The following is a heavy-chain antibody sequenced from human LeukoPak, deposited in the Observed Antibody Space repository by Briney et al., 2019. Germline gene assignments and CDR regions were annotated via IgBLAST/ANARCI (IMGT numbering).Heavy chain of an antibody. CDR3: ARVPREIASI. CDR1: GYTFTCYD. D-gene: IGHD3-16*02. Sequence: GASVKVSCKASGYTFTCYDINWVRQATGQGLEWMGYMNPASGNTGYAQKFQGRVTMTTDTSISTAYMELSSLRSEDTAVYYCARVPREIASIWGQGTMVTVSS. J-gene: IGHJ3*02. CDR2: MNPASGNT. V-gene: IGHV1-8*01.